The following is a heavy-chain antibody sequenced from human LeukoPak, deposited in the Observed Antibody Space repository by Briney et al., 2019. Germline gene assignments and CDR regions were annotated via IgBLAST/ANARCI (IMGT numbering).Heavy chain of an antibody. CDR2: INQEVSEI. V-gene: IGHV3-7*01. Sequence: GGSLRLSCVASGFTFSNHWMSWVRQAPGKGLEWVANINQEVSEIYYADSVRGRFIISRDNAKDSMYLQMNTLRAEDTAVYYCVRRYMATSAEDFDYWGQGTLVTVFS. J-gene: IGHJ4*02. D-gene: IGHD3-16*02. CDR1: GFTFSNHW. CDR3: VRRYMATSAEDFDY.